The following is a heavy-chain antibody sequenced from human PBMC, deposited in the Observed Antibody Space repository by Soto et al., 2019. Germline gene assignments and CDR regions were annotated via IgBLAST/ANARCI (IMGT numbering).Heavy chain of an antibody. V-gene: IGHV3-21*01. J-gene: IGHJ4*02. CDR3: ATQMDYNILTGYRPFDY. CDR2: ISSGNSYI. CDR1: GFTFSSYS. D-gene: IGHD3-9*01. Sequence: GGSLRLSCAVSGFTFSSYSMNRVRQAPGKGLEWVSSISSGNSYIYYADSVRGRFTVSRDNAKSSLYLQMNSLRAEDTAVYYCATQMDYNILTGYRPFDYWGQGTLVTVSS.